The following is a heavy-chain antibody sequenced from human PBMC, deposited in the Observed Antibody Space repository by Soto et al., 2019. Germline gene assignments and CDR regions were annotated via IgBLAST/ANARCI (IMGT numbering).Heavy chain of an antibody. D-gene: IGHD4-17*01. CDR1: GGSISSYY. Sequence: PSETLSITCTVSGGSISSYYWSWIRQPPGKGLEWIGYIYYSGRTNYNSSLKSRVTISVDTSKNQFSLKLSSVTAADTAVYYCVRGFYGDYHYYYYMDFWGKGTTVTVCS. CDR2: IYYSGRT. CDR3: VRGFYGDYHYYYYMDF. J-gene: IGHJ6*03. V-gene: IGHV4-59*01.